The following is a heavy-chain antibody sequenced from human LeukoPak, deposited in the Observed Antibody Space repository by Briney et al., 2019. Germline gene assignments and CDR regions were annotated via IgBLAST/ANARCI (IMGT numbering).Heavy chain of an antibody. J-gene: IGHJ3*02. CDR2: IYTRGST. V-gene: IGHV4-4*07. D-gene: IGHD2-15*01. CDR1: GGSLNNYY. CDR3: ARGRYCSADICSGGDAFDI. Sequence: SVTLSLTCTVSGGSLNNYYWSRIQQPAGKGLERIGRIYTRGSTNYNPSLKSRVTMSVDTSKNQFSLKVSSVTAADTAVYYCARGRYCSADICSGGDAFDIWGQGTMVSVSS.